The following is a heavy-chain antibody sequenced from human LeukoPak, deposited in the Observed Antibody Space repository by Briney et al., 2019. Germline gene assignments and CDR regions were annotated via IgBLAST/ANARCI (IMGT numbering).Heavy chain of an antibody. V-gene: IGHV4-59*01. CDR1: GGSLSSYY. CDR2: IYYSGST. Sequence: SETLSLTCTVSGGSLSSYYWSWIRQPPGKGLEWIGYIYYSGSTNYNPSLKSRVTISVDTSKNQFSLKLSSVTAADTAVYYCARFYYDSSGYRYYFDYWGQGTLVTVSS. J-gene: IGHJ4*02. D-gene: IGHD3-22*01. CDR3: ARFYYDSSGYRYYFDY.